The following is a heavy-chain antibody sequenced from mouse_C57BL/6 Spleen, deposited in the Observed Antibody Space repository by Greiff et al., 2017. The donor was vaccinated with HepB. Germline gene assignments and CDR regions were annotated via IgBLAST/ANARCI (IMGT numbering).Heavy chain of an antibody. V-gene: IGHV1-50*01. Sequence: QVQLQQPGAELVKPGASVKLSCKASGYTFTSYWMQWVKQRPGQGLEWIGEIDPSDSYTNYNQKFKGKATLTVDTSSSTAYMQLSSLTSEDSAVYYCARGGFYVWGTGTTVTVSS. CDR2: IDPSDSYT. D-gene: IGHD1-1*02. J-gene: IGHJ1*03. CDR3: ARGGFYV. CDR1: GYTFTSYW.